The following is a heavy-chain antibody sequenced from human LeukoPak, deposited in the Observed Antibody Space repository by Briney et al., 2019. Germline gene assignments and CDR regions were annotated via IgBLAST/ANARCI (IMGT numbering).Heavy chain of an antibody. Sequence: GASVKVSCKASGYIFINYYMHWVRQAPGQGLEWMAIINPSGGSTTYAQNFRGRVTMTRDTSTSTVYLEVNSLRSDDTAVYYCAREGYGSGRRLGLDVWGQGTTVTVSS. CDR1: GYIFINYY. CDR2: INPSGGST. CDR3: AREGYGSGRRLGLDV. V-gene: IGHV1-46*01. D-gene: IGHD3-10*01. J-gene: IGHJ6*02.